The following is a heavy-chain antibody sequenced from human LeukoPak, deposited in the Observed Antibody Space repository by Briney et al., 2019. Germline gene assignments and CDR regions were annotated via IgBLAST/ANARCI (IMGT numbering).Heavy chain of an antibody. D-gene: IGHD2-2*02. CDR3: AKGDSTYCSSTSCYTRYYYGMDV. V-gene: IGHV3-23*01. CDR1: GFTFSSYA. CDR2: ISGSGGST. Sequence: PGGSLRLSCAASGFTFSSYAMSWVRQAPGKGLEWVSAISGSGGSTYYADSVKGRFTISRDNSKNTLYLQMNSLRAEDTAVYYCAKGDSTYCSSTSCYTRYYYGMDVWGQGTTVTVSS. J-gene: IGHJ6*02.